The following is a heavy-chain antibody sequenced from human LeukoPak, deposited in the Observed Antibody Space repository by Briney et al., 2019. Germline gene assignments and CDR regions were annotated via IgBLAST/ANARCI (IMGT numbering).Heavy chain of an antibody. D-gene: IGHD4/OR15-4a*01. J-gene: IGHJ2*01. V-gene: IGHV3-7*01. CDR2: IRQDGGLI. CDR3: ARILTNYPGWYFDL. CDR1: GFTLSVYW. Sequence: GGSLRLSCAASGFTLSVYWMSWLRQITGRGVVGVTNIRQDGGLIYYVDSVKGRFTISRDNAKNSLYLEVNSLRAEDTALYYCARILTNYPGWYFDLWGRGTLVTVSS.